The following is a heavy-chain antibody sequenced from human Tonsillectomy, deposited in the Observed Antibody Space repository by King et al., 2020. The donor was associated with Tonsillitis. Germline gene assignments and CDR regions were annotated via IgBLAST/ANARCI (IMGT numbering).Heavy chain of an antibody. D-gene: IGHD3-10*01. J-gene: IGHJ6*03. V-gene: IGHV4-59*01. CDR1: SGSISSYY. CDR2: IYYSGST. CDR3: ARSRFGYYMDV. Sequence: VQLQESGPGLVKPSETLSLTCTVSSGSISSYYWSWIRQPPGKGLEWIGYIYYSGSTDYNPSLKSRVTISVDTSKNQFFLKLSSVTAADTAVYYCARSRFGYYMDVWGKGTTVTVSS.